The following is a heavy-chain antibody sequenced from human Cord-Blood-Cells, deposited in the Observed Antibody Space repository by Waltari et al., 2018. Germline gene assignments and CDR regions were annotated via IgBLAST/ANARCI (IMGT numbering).Heavy chain of an antibody. CDR1: GGSISSSSYY. CDR2: IYYSGST. Sequence: QLQLQESGPGLVKPSETLSLTCTVSGGSISSSSYYWGWLRQPPGKGPEWIGGIYYSGSTYYNPSLKSRVTISVDTSKNQFSLKLSSVTAADTAVYYCASGLGYCSSTSCYTGNWFDPWGQGTLVTVSS. J-gene: IGHJ5*02. D-gene: IGHD2-2*02. V-gene: IGHV4-39*01. CDR3: ASGLGYCSSTSCYTGNWFDP.